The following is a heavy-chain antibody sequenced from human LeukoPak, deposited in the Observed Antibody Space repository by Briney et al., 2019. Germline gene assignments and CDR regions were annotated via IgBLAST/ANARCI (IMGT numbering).Heavy chain of an antibody. D-gene: IGHD6-13*01. J-gene: IGHJ5*02. CDR2: INHSGST. CDR3: ARSSSWYLGYH. Sequence: SETLSLTCAVYGGSFSGYYWSWIRQPPGKGLEWIGEINHSGSTNYNPSLKSRVTISVDTSKNQFSLKLSSVTAADTAVYYCARSSSWYLGYHWGQGTLVTVSS. CDR1: GGSFSGYY. V-gene: IGHV4-34*01.